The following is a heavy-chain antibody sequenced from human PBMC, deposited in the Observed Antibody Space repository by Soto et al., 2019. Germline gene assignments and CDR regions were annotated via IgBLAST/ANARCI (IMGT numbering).Heavy chain of an antibody. J-gene: IGHJ4*02. CDR1: GFTFSSYG. CDR2: ISYDGSNK. D-gene: IGHD4-17*01. CDR3: AKPLLTTIPTLFDY. V-gene: IGHV3-30*18. Sequence: GGSLRLSCAASGFTFSSYGMHWVRQAPGKGLEWVAVISYDGSNKYYADSVKGRFTISRDNSKNTLYLQMNSLRAEDTAVYYCAKPLLTTIPTLFDYWGQGTLVTVSS.